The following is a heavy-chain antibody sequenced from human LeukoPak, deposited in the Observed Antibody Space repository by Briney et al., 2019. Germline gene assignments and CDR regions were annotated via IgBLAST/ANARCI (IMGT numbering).Heavy chain of an antibody. Sequence: GRSLRLSRAVSGFSFSVFYTTGIPDAPARGREWGSYISSSGSNKYYADAVRGRFTISRDNAKISLYLQMNSLRAEDAAVYYCADLGITMIGGVWGKGTTVTISS. CDR2: ISSSGSNK. V-gene: IGHV3-11*04. CDR1: GFSFSVFY. J-gene: IGHJ6*04. CDR3: ADLGITMIGGV. D-gene: IGHD3-10*02.